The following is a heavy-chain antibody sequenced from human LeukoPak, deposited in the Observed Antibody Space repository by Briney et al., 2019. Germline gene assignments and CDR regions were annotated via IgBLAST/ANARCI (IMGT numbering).Heavy chain of an antibody. CDR3: ASDSYSPEDFQY. J-gene: IGHJ1*01. V-gene: IGHV3-66*01. D-gene: IGHD2-15*01. CDR2: IYSGGST. Sequence: GRSLRLPCAASGFTFSNNYMSWVRQAPGKGLEWLSLIYSGGSTFYSDSVKDRFTISRDNSKNTMYLQMNSLRAEDTAVYYCASDSYSPEDFQYWGQGTLATVSS. CDR1: GFTFSNNY.